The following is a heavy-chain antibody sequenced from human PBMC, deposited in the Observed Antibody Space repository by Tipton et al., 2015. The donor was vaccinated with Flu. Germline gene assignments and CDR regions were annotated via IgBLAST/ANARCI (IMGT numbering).Heavy chain of an antibody. D-gene: IGHD1-26*01. Sequence: TLSLTCSVSGDSIGSRYFWGWIRQPPGKGLEWIGSVHQAGSTYYNPSLRSRVTMSVDTSKNQFSLKLSSVTAADTAVYYCAREGTSGELRPIDYWGQGTLVTASS. CDR3: AREGTSGELRPIDY. CDR2: VHQAGST. V-gene: IGHV4-38-2*02. CDR1: GDSIGSRYF. J-gene: IGHJ4*02.